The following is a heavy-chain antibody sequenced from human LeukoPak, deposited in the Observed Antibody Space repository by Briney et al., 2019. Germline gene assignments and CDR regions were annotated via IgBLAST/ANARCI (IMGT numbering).Heavy chain of an antibody. CDR2: IIPIFGTA. CDR3: ARVRRYGDYACYYYYMDV. J-gene: IGHJ6*03. V-gene: IGHV1-69*05. CDR1: GGTFSSYA. Sequence: SVKVSCKASGGTFSSYAISWVRQAPGQGLEWMGGIIPIFGTANYAQKFQGRVTITTDESTSTAYMELSSLRSEDTAVYYCARVRRYGDYACYYYYMDVWGKGTTVTVSS. D-gene: IGHD4-17*01.